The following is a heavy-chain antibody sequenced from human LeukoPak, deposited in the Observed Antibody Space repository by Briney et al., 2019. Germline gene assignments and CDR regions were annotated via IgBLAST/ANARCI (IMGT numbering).Heavy chain of an antibody. D-gene: IGHD3-9*01. CDR1: GDSVSSNSAA. CDR3: ARDPRYYDILTGYYTCCYFDC. Sequence: SQTLSLTCAISGDSVSSNSAAWNWIRQSPSRGLEWLGRTYYRSKWYNDYAVSVKSRITINPDTSKNQFSLQLNSVTPEDTAVYYCARDPRYYDILTGYYTCCYFDCWGQGTLVTVSS. CDR2: TYYRSKWYN. J-gene: IGHJ4*02. V-gene: IGHV6-1*01.